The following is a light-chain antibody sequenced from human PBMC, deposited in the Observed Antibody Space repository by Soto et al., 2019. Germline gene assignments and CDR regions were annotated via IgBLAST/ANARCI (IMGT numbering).Light chain of an antibody. CDR2: EVT. J-gene: IGLJ1*01. V-gene: IGLV2-23*02. CDR3: CADAGSSRDV. CDR1: SSHVGSYDF. Sequence: QSALTQPASVSGSPGQSITISCTRSSSHVGSYDFVSWYQQHPGKAPKVLIYEVTKRPSGVSNRFSGPKSGNTASLTISGLQADDEADYYCCADAGSSRDVFGTGTKLTVL.